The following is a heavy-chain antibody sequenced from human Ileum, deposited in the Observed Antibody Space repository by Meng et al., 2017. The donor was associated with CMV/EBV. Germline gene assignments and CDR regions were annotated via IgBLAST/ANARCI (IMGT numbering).Heavy chain of an antibody. D-gene: IGHD2-2*01. CDR3: ARGYCSSTSCFFFDY. CDR2: IKQDGSEK. V-gene: IGHV3-7*01. J-gene: IGHJ4*02. Sequence: GESLKISCAASGFTFSSYWMAWVRQAPGKGLEWVANIKQDGSEKYYVDSVKGRFTISRDNAKNSLYLQVNSLRAEDTAVYYCARGYCSSTSCFFFDYWGQGTLVTVSS. CDR1: GFTFSSYW.